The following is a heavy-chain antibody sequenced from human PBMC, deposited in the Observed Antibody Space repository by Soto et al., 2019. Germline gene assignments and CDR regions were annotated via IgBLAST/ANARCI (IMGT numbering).Heavy chain of an antibody. J-gene: IGHJ4*02. V-gene: IGHV3-15*01. CDR3: AATSSCANFDY. CDR2: IKSKTDGGRT. Sequence: GGSLRLSCEVSGFTFSNAWMAWVRQAPGKGLEWVGRIKSKTDGGRTDYAAPVKGRFSISRDDSKNTLFLQMNSLKTEDTALYYCAATSSCANFDYWGRGTLVTVSS. D-gene: IGHD2-2*01. CDR1: GFTFSNAW.